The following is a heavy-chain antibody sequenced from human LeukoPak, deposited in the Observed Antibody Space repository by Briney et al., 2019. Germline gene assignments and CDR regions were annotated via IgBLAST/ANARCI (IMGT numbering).Heavy chain of an antibody. J-gene: IGHJ4*02. CDR1: GGSISSSSYY. CDR3: ARAYSSGWYPAGFDY. D-gene: IGHD6-19*01. CDR2: IYYSGST. Sequence: PSETLSLTCTVSGGSISSSSYYWGWIRQPPGKGLEWIGSIYYSGSTYYNPSLKSRVTISVDTSKNQFSLKLSSVTAADTAVYYCARAYSSGWYPAGFDYWGQGTLVTVSS. V-gene: IGHV4-39*01.